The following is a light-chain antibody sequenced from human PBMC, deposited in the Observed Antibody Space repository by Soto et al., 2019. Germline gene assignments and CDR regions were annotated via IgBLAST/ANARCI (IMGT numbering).Light chain of an antibody. CDR1: QSISSW. CDR3: QQYNSYSGT. J-gene: IGKJ1*01. CDR2: DAS. Sequence: DIQMTQSPSTLSASVGDRVTITCRASQSISSWLAWYQQKPGTAPKLLIYDASSLESGVPSRFSGSGSGTEFTLTISRRQPDDFATYYCQQYNSYSGTFGQGTKVEIK. V-gene: IGKV1-5*01.